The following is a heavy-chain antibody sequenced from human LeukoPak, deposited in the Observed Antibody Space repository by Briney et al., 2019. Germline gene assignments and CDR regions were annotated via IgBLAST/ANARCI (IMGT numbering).Heavy chain of an antibody. Sequence: ASAKVSCKASGYTFTGYYMHWVRQAPGQGLEWMGWINPNSDVTNYAQKFQGRVTMTRDTSISTAYMELSSLRSDDTAVYYCAREYYYESSDYYVVLSGAFDIWGQGTMVTVSS. CDR2: INPNSDVT. D-gene: IGHD3-22*01. V-gene: IGHV1-2*02. CDR1: GYTFTGYY. CDR3: AREYYYESSDYYVVLSGAFDI. J-gene: IGHJ3*02.